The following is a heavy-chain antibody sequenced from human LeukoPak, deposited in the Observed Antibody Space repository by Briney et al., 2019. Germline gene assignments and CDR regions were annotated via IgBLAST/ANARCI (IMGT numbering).Heavy chain of an antibody. CDR3: ARGGLWFGELYYFDY. V-gene: IGHV4-34*01. J-gene: IGHJ4*02. D-gene: IGHD3-10*01. CDR2: INHSGST. Sequence: PSETLSLTCAVYGGSFSGYYWSWIRQPPGKGLEWIGEINHSGSTYYNPSLKSRVTISVDRSKNQFSLKLSSVTAADTAVYYCARGGLWFGELYYFDYRGQGTLVTVSS. CDR1: GGSFSGYY.